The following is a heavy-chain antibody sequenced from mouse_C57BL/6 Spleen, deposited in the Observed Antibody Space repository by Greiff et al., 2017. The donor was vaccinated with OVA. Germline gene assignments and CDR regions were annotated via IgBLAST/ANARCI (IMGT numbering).Heavy chain of an antibody. V-gene: IGHV1-52*01. CDR2: IDPSDSET. Sequence: VQLQQPGAELVRPGSSVKLSCKASGYTFTSYWMHWVKQRPIQGLEWIGNIDPSDSETHYNQKFKDKATLTVDKSSSTAYMQLSSLTSEDSAVYYCARIYYGSSPWFAYWGQGTLVTVSA. D-gene: IGHD1-1*01. CDR3: ARIYYGSSPWFAY. CDR1: GYTFTSYW. J-gene: IGHJ3*01.